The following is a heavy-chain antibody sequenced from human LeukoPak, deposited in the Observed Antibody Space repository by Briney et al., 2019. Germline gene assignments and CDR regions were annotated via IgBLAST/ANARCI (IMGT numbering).Heavy chain of an antibody. CDR1: GYTFPSYD. CDR3: ARGRGSRGFDY. V-gene: IGHV1-8*01. D-gene: IGHD3-10*01. CDR2: MNPNSGNT. J-gene: IGHJ4*02. Sequence: GASVKVSCKATGYTFPSYDINWVRQATGRGLEWMGWMNPNSGNTGYAQKFKGRVTMTRNTSISTAYMELSSLRSEDTAVYYCARGRGSRGFDYWGQGTLVTVSS.